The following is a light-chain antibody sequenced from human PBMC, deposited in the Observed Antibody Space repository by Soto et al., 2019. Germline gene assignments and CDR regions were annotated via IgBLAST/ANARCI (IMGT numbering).Light chain of an antibody. CDR3: QQRSNWPLT. Sequence: EIVLTQSPATLSMSPGERATLSCRASQSVSNYLAWYQQKPGQAPRLLIYEASNRASGIPARFSGRGSGTDFTLTISRLKPEDFAVYYCQQRSNWPLTFGGGTKVEIK. CDR1: QSVSNY. J-gene: IGKJ4*01. V-gene: IGKV3-11*01. CDR2: EAS.